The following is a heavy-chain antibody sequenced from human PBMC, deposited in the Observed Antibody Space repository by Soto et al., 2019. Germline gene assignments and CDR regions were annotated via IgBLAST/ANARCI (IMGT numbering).Heavy chain of an antibody. CDR1: GGSISSYY. D-gene: IGHD3-3*01. V-gene: IGHV4-59*08. CDR2: IYYSGST. CDR3: AIRIYDFWSGYPDY. Sequence: QVQLQESGPGLVKPSETLSLTCTVSGGSISSYYWSWIRQPPGKGLEWIGYIYYSGSTNYNPSLKSRVTISVDTSKNQFSLKLSSVTAADTAVYSCAIRIYDFWSGYPDYWGQGTLVTVSS. J-gene: IGHJ4*02.